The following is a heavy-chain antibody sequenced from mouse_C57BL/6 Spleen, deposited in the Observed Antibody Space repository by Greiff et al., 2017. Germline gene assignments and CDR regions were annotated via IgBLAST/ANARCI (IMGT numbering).Heavy chain of an antibody. D-gene: IGHD1-1*01. V-gene: IGHV5-17*01. J-gene: IGHJ4*01. CDR2: ISSGSSTI. CDR3: ARSYYYGSSYNAMDY. Sequence: EVNVVESGGGLVKPGGSLKLSCAASGFTFSDYGMHWVRQAPEKGLEWVAYISSGSSTIYYADTVKGRFTISRDNAKNTLFLQMTSLRSEDTAMYYCARSYYYGSSYNAMDYWGQGTSVTVSS. CDR1: GFTFSDYG.